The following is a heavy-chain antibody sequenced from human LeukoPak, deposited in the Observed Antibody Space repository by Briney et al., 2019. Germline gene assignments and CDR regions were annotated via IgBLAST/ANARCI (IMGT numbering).Heavy chain of an antibody. Sequence: ASVKVSCKVSGYTFTGYYMHWVRQAPGQGLEWMGWINPNSGDTNYAQKFQGRVTMTRDTSISTAYMELSRLRSDDTAVYYCARDERYDSSGYPFDYWGQGTLVTVSS. J-gene: IGHJ4*02. D-gene: IGHD3-22*01. CDR3: ARDERYDSSGYPFDY. CDR1: GYTFTGYY. CDR2: INPNSGDT. V-gene: IGHV1-2*02.